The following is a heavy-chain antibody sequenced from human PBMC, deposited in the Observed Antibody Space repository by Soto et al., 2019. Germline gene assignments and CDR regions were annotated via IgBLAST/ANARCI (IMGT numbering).Heavy chain of an antibody. Sequence: ASVKVSRKAFGYTFTSYHINWVRKVNGQGLEWMGWMNPNSGNTGYAQKFQGRVTMTRNTSISTAYMELSSLRSEDTAVYYCARGGDFVFKRTADSVCAHYRAVWGKGTTITLS. CDR1: GYTFTSYH. CDR2: MNPNSGNT. CDR3: ARGGDFVFKRTADSVCAHYRAV. D-gene: IGHD3-16*01. J-gene: IGHJ6*03. V-gene: IGHV1-8*01.